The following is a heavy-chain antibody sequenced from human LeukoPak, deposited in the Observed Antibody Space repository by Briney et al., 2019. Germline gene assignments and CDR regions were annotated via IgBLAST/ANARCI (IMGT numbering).Heavy chain of an antibody. J-gene: IGHJ4*02. CDR1: GFTLINYA. CDR2: ISGSGGST. CDR3: AKESPVFDY. Sequence: GGSLRLSCAASGFTLINYAMSWVRQAPGKGLEWVSVISGSGGSTHYADSVKGRFTISRDNSKNTLYLQMSSLRAEDTAVYYCAKESPVFDYWGQGTLVTVSS. V-gene: IGHV3-23*01.